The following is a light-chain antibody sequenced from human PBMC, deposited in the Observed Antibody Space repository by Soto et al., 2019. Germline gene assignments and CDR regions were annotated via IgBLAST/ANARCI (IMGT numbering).Light chain of an antibody. CDR2: GAS. CDR3: QQYNTWVFT. J-gene: IGKJ3*01. Sequence: EIVMTQSPATLSVSPGERATLSCRASQSVSSNLAWYQQKPGQAPRLLIYGASTRATGIPARFSGSGSGTELTLTISSLQSEDFAVYYCQQYNTWVFTFGPGTKVDIK. CDR1: QSVSSN. V-gene: IGKV3-15*01.